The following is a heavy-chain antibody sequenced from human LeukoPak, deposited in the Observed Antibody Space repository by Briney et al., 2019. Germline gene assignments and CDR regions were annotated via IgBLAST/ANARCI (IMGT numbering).Heavy chain of an antibody. Sequence: GGSLRLSCAASGFTFSSYAMSWVRQAPGKGLEWVSAISGSGGSTYYADSVKVRFTISRDNPKNTLYLQMNSLRAEEPAVYFCAKRGVVIRVILVGFHKEAYYFDSWGQGALVTVSS. CDR1: GFTFSSYA. D-gene: IGHD3-22*01. CDR3: AKRGVVIRVILVGFHKEAYYFDS. V-gene: IGHV3-23*01. J-gene: IGHJ4*02. CDR2: ISGSGGST.